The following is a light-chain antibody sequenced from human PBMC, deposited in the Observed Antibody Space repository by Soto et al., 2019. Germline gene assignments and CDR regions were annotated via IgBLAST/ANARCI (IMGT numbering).Light chain of an antibody. CDR1: SNDVGGYNY. CDR2: DVN. J-gene: IGLJ3*02. V-gene: IGLV2-11*01. Sequence: QSALTQPRSVSGSPGQSVTISCTGTSNDVGGYNYVSWYQQPPGKAPKLMIYDVNKRPSGVPDRFSGSKSGNTASLTISGILAEDEADYYCCSYAGSYSRVLVGGTKLTVL. CDR3: CSYAGSYSRV.